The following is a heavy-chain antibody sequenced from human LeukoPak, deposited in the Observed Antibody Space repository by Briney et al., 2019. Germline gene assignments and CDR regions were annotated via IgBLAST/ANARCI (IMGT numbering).Heavy chain of an antibody. CDR3: AREKGYYYDSSGLNWFDP. CDR2: IYATGST. CDR1: GGSISGYY. J-gene: IGHJ5*02. Sequence: SETLSLTCTVSGGSISGYYWSWIRQPAGKGLEWIGRIYATGSTNYNPSLKSRVTMSVDTSKNQFSLRLSSVTAADTAAYYCAREKGYYYDSSGLNWFDPWGQGTLVIVSS. D-gene: IGHD3-22*01. V-gene: IGHV4-4*07.